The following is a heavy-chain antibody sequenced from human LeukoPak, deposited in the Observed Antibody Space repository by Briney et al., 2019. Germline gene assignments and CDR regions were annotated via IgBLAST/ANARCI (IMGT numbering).Heavy chain of an antibody. CDR3: ARRAGAYTHPYDY. CDR1: GGSISSGNYY. CDR2: MFPTGAT. V-gene: IGHV4-61*02. J-gene: IGHJ4*02. D-gene: IGHD3-16*01. Sequence: SQTLSLTCTVSGGSISSGNYYWSWIRQSAGEGLEWIGRMFPTGATNYNPSLKSRVTMSIDTFKNQFSMKLTSVTAADTAVYYCARRAGAYTHPYDYWGQGTLVTVS.